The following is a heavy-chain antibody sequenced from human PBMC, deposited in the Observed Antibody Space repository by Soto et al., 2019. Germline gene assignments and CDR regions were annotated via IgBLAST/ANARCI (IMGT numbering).Heavy chain of an antibody. V-gene: IGHV1-18*03. CDR2: VSNYNCNT. Sequence: QVQLVQSGPEVRKPGASVKVSCKASGYTFTSYGMSWVRQAPGQGLAWMGWVSNYNCNTNYAQKVQDRDTMTTDTSASTTYMELVSLRSDGMSVYYCARVPRYGSSTACFSEVTWFEPWGKGTLVTVSS. CDR1: GYTFTSYG. D-gene: IGHD2-2*01. CDR3: ARVPRYGSSTACFSEVTWFEP. J-gene: IGHJ5*02.